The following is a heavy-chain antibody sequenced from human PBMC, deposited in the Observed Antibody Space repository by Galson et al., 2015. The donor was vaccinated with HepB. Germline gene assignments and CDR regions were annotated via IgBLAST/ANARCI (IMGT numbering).Heavy chain of an antibody. J-gene: IGHJ3*02. CDR3: ARDRSGSGWYRGAFDI. Sequence: SLRLSCAASGFTFSSYAIDWVRQAPGKGLEYVSGISSQGVSTYYANSVKGRFTISRDNSKNTVYLQMGSLRAEDMAVYYCARDRSGSGWYRGAFDIWGQGRVVTVSS. D-gene: IGHD6-19*01. V-gene: IGHV3-64*01. CDR1: GFTFSSYA. CDR2: ISSQGVST.